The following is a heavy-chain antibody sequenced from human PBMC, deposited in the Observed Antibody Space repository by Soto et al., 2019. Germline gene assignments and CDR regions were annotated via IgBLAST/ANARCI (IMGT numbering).Heavy chain of an antibody. CDR3: AKNQGVEFVPLATVDWFDH. CDR2: ISGSGFKK. V-gene: IGHV3-23*01. J-gene: IGHJ5*02. Sequence: EVVLLESGGGLEQPGGSLRLSCVASGFIFENFGMSWVRQAPGKGLEWISSISGSGFKKYYADSVKGRFTISRDNSKSTVYLELINLSAEDTAVYYCAKNQGVEFVPLATVDWFDHWGQGSEVTVSS. CDR1: GFIFENFG. D-gene: IGHD2-21*01.